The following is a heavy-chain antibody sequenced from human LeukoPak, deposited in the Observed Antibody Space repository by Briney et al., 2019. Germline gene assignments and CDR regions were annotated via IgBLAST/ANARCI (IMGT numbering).Heavy chain of an antibody. Sequence: AGSLRLSCAASGFTFSSYEMNWVRQAPGKGLEWVSYISSSGSTIYYADSVKGRFTISRDNAKNSLYLQMNSLRAEDTAVYYCARGPAASGYYDSRGRYGYFDYWGQGTLVTVSS. J-gene: IGHJ4*02. CDR2: ISSSGSTI. CDR3: ARGPAASGYYDSRGRYGYFDY. CDR1: GFTFSSYE. V-gene: IGHV3-48*03. D-gene: IGHD3-22*01.